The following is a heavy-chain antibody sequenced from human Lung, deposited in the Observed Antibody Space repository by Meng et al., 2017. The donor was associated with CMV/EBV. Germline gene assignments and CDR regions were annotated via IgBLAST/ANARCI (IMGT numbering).Heavy chain of an antibody. V-gene: IGHV3-30*02. CDR2: IQYDGSNK. CDR1: GFAFNSYG. J-gene: IGHJ4*02. CDR3: ARGITVAPPSD. D-gene: IGHD6-19*01. Sequence: GESXKISCEASGFAFNSYGMHWVRQAPGKGLAWVAFIQYDGSNKYYADSVKGRFTISRDNSKNTLYLQMNSLRAEDTAVYHCARGITVAPPSDWGQGTLVTVSS.